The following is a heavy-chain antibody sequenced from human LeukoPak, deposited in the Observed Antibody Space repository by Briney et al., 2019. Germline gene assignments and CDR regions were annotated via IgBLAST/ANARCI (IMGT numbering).Heavy chain of an antibody. CDR3: AKPAYGSGTYGGKFYFDY. V-gene: IGHV3-23*01. CDR2: ISGGGEST. CDR1: GFTFYSYA. Sequence: PGGSLRLSCGASGFTFYSYAMSWVRQAPGKGLEWVSGISGGGESTYYADSVKGRFTISRDNSKNTLYLQENSLRAEDTGVYYCAKPAYGSGTYGGKFYFDYWGQGTLVTVSS. J-gene: IGHJ4*02. D-gene: IGHD3-10*01.